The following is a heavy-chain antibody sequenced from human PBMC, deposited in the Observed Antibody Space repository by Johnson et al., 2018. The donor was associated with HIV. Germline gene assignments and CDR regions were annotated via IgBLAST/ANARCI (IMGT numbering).Heavy chain of an antibody. CDR1: GFTVSSNY. J-gene: IGHJ3*02. V-gene: IGHV3-66*01. CDR2: IQSGGGT. D-gene: IGHD3-3*01. Sequence: VQLVESEGGLVQPGGSLRLSCTASGFTVSSNYMSWVRQAPGTGLKWVAIIQSGGGTYYADSVMGRVTISRDNFKNTLYLQMNHLRVDDTAVYYCARVKGITVFGVVRPHGAFDIWGQGTMVTVSS. CDR3: ARVKGITVFGVVRPHGAFDI.